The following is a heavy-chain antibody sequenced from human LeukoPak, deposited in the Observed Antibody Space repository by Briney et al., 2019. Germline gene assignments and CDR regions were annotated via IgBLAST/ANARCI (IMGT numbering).Heavy chain of an antibody. Sequence: PGGSLRLSCAASGFTFSSYSMNWVRQAPGKGLEWVSSISSSSYIYYADSVKGRFTISRDNAKNSLYLQMNSLRAEDTAVYYCARDGPGGAEDYWGQGTLVTVSS. CDR1: GFTFSSYS. J-gene: IGHJ4*02. V-gene: IGHV3-21*01. CDR3: ARDGPGGAEDY. D-gene: IGHD3-10*01. CDR2: ISSSSYI.